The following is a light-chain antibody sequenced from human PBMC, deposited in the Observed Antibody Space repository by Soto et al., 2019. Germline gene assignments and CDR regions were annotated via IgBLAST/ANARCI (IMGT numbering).Light chain of an antibody. Sequence: DTQMTQSPSSLSASVGDRVTITCRASQNIINYLNWYQQKPGKAPQLLIYVASRLESGVPSRFSGSGSGTDFTLTISSLQPEDFATYYCQQSYNAPITFGTGTRVEIK. CDR2: VAS. CDR3: QQSYNAPIT. V-gene: IGKV1-39*01. J-gene: IGKJ5*01. CDR1: QNIINY.